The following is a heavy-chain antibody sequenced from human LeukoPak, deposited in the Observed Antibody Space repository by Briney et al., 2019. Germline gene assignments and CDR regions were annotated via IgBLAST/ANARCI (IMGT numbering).Heavy chain of an antibody. J-gene: IGHJ4*02. CDR1: GFTFSSYA. CDR2: ISGSGGST. CDR3: AKSRYCSSTSCYFFDY. D-gene: IGHD2-2*01. Sequence: GSLRLSCAASGFTFSSYAMSWVRQAPGKGLEWVSAISGSGGSTYYADSVKGRFTISRDNSKNTLYLQMNSLRAEDTAVYYCAKSRYCSSTSCYFFDYWGQGTWSPSPQ. V-gene: IGHV3-23*01.